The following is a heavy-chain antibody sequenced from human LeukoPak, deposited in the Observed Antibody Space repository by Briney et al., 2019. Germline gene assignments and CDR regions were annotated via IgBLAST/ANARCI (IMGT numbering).Heavy chain of an antibody. CDR1: GFTFGSYG. V-gene: IGHV3-23*01. D-gene: IGHD3-22*01. CDR3: AIMHGYYDGSGYWVQ. Sequence: GSLRLSCAASGFTFGSYGTSWVRQAPGKGLEWVSFITPNADRTSYADSVEGRFTISRDDPRNTLYMQMNSLRDEDAALYYCAIMHGYYDGSGYWVQWGQGTLVTVSS. J-gene: IGHJ1*01. CDR2: ITPNADRT.